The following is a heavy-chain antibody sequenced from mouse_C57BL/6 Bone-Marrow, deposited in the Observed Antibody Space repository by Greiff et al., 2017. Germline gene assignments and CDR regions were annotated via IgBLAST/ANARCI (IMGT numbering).Heavy chain of an antibody. D-gene: IGHD3-2*02. Sequence: EVQVVESGPGMVKPSQSLSLTCTVTGYSITSGYDWHWIRHFPGNKLEWMGYISYSGSTNYNPSLKSRISITHDTSKNHFFLKLNSVTTEDTATYYCARDSSGNAFAYWGQGTLVTVSA. CDR1: GYSITSGYD. CDR3: ARDSSGNAFAY. J-gene: IGHJ3*01. V-gene: IGHV3-1*01. CDR2: ISYSGST.